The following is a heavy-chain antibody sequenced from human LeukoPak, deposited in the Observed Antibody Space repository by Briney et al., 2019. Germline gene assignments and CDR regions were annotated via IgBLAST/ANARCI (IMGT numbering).Heavy chain of an antibody. D-gene: IGHD1-1*01. CDR2: IYYSGST. CDR1: GASISSYY. V-gene: IGHV4-59*01. Sequence: SETLSLTCTVSGASISSYYWTWIRQPPGKGLEWIGYIYYSGSTNYNPSLKSRVTISVDTSKNQFSLKVSSVTAADTAVYYCARHGTTGTNLNWFDPWGQGTLVTVSS. J-gene: IGHJ5*02. CDR3: ARHGTTGTNLNWFDP.